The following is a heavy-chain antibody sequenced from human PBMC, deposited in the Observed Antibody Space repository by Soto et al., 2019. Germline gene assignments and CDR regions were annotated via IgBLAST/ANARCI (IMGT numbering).Heavy chain of an antibody. V-gene: IGHV1-2*04. Sequence: ASVKVSCKASGYTFTGYYMHWVRQAPGQGLEWMGWINPNSGGTNYAQKFQGWVTMTRDTSISTAYMELSRLRSDDTAVYYCARGLSDTSGYFEYWGQGTLVTVSS. J-gene: IGHJ4*02. D-gene: IGHD3-10*01. CDR1: GYTFTGYY. CDR3: ARGLSDTSGYFEY. CDR2: INPNSGGT.